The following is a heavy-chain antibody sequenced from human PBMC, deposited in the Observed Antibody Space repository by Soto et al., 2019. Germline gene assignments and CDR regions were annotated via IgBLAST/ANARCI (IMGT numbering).Heavy chain of an antibody. CDR1: GFTFSSYG. CDR2: ISYDGSNK. J-gene: IGHJ6*03. Sequence: PGGSLRLSCAASGFTFSSYGRHWVRQAPGKGLEWVAVISYDGSNKYYADSVKGRFTISRDNSKNTLYLQMNSLRAEDTAVYYYAKVGRVITYYYYMDVWGKGTTVTVSS. CDR3: AKVGRVITYYYYMDV. D-gene: IGHD1-26*01. V-gene: IGHV3-30*18.